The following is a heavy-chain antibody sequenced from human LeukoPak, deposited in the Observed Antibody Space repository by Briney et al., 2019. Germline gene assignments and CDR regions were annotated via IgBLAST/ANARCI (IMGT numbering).Heavy chain of an antibody. D-gene: IGHD2-2*01. CDR1: GFTFSSYE. CDR2: ISSSGSTI. V-gene: IGHV3-48*03. Sequence: GGSLRLSCAASGFTFSSYEMNWVRQAPGKGLEWVSYISSSGSTIYYADSVKGRFTISRDNAKNSLYLQTNSLRAEDTAVYYCARGEKDIVVVPAAIYYYFDYWGQGTLVTVSS. J-gene: IGHJ4*02. CDR3: ARGEKDIVVVPAAIYYYFDY.